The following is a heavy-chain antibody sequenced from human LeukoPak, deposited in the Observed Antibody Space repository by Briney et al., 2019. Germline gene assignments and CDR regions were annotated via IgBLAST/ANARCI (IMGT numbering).Heavy chain of an antibody. Sequence: AGGSLRLSCAASGFTFSSYWMHWVRQAPGKGLEWVSAISGSGGRTYYADSVKGRFTISRDNSKNTLYLQMNSLRAEDTAVYYCAKEMDSSGYFDYWGQGTLVTVSS. J-gene: IGHJ4*02. CDR3: AKEMDSSGYFDY. V-gene: IGHV3-23*01. CDR2: ISGSGGRT. D-gene: IGHD3-22*01. CDR1: GFTFSSYW.